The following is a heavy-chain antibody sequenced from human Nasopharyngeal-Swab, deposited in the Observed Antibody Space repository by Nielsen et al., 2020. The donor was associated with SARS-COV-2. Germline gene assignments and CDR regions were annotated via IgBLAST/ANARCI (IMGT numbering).Heavy chain of an antibody. CDR3: ARNPLKSITIFGVVSYYYGMDV. CDR1: GGSISSSSYY. CDR2: IYYSGST. J-gene: IGHJ6*02. V-gene: IGHV4-39*07. Sequence: SVTLSLTCTVSGGSISSSSYYWGWLRQHPGKGLEWIGSIYYSGSTYYNPSLKSRVTISEDTSKNRCSLKLSSVTAADTAVYYCARNPLKSITIFGVVSYYYGMDVWGQGTTVTVSS. D-gene: IGHD3-3*01.